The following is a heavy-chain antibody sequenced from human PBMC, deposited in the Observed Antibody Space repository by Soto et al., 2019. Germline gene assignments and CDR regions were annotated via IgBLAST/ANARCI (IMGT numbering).Heavy chain of an antibody. D-gene: IGHD3-3*01. Sequence: ASVKVSCKASGYTFTSYAMHWVRQAPGQRLEWMGWINAGNGNTKYSQKFQGRVTITRDTSASTAYMELSSLRSEDTAVYYCAREYYDFWSGYQDYYYYYYGMDVWGQGTTVTVSS. CDR2: INAGNGNT. CDR3: AREYYDFWSGYQDYYYYYYGMDV. V-gene: IGHV1-3*01. J-gene: IGHJ6*02. CDR1: GYTFTSYA.